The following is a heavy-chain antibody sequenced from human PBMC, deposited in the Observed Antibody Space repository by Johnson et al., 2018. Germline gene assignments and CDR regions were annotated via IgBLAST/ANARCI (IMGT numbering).Heavy chain of an antibody. V-gene: IGHV3-11*04. CDR3: ARVQSGDVATMRNDAFDI. CDR2: ISSSGGTT. Sequence: QVQLVQSGGGVVQPERSLRLSCAASGFTFIDYYMTWFRQAPGKGLEWVSYISSSGGTTFYADAVKGRFTLSRDNAKNSLFLQMNRLRAEDTAVYYCARVQSGDVATMRNDAFDIWGQGTMVTVSS. CDR1: GFTFIDYY. J-gene: IGHJ3*02. D-gene: IGHD2-2*01.